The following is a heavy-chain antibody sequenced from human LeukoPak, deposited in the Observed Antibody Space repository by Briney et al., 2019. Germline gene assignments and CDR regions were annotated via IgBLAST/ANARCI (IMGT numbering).Heavy chain of an antibody. CDR2: IHYIGNT. CDR1: GDSITTSGYY. Sequence: SETLSLTCTVSGDSITTSGYYWSWIRRHPGAGLEWIAYIHYIGNTYYNPSLESRVTMSIDTSSNQFSLNVASVTAADTAVYFCARVRDDYFFDYWGQGILVIVSS. CDR3: ARVRDDYFFDY. J-gene: IGHJ4*02. D-gene: IGHD3-3*01. V-gene: IGHV4-31*03.